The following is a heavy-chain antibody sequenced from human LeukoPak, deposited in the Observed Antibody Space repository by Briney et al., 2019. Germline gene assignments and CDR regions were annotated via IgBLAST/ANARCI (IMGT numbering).Heavy chain of an antibody. V-gene: IGHV3-21*01. Sequence: GGSLRLSCAASGFTFSSFSMNWVRQAPGKGLEWVSNISGTSSHIFDADSVKGRFTISRDNAKNSLYLQMNSLRAEDTAVYYCARSVIVADTTRGFDYWGQGILVTVSS. CDR2: ISGTSSHI. CDR1: GFTFSSFS. J-gene: IGHJ4*02. CDR3: ARSVIVADTTRGFDY. D-gene: IGHD2/OR15-2a*01.